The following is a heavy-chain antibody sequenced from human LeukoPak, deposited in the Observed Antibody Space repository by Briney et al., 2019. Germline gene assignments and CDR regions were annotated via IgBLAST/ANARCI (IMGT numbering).Heavy chain of an antibody. D-gene: IGHD1-26*01. CDR1: GGSFSGYY. CDR3: ARWETSLGFDY. J-gene: IGHJ4*02. V-gene: IGHV4-34*01. CDR2: INHSGST. Sequence: SETLSLTCAVYGGSFSGYYWSWIRQPPGKGLEWIGEINHSGSTNYNPSLKSRVTISVDTSKNQFSLQLNSVTPEDTAVYYCARWETSLGFDYWGQGTLVTVSS.